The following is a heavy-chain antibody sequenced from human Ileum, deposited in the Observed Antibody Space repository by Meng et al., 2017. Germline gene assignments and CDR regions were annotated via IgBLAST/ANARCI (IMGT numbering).Heavy chain of an antibody. CDR3: ARDHMGSLDY. V-gene: IGHV4-61*08. CDR2: AST. CDR1: GCSVSRAGYQ. D-gene: IGHD1-26*01. J-gene: IGHJ4*02. Sequence: QVPLQESGPGLVRPSETLSLICTVSGCSVSRAGYQWGWIRQPPGKGLEWIGYASTNYNPSLKSRVTISLDTSRNQFSLSLSSVTAADTAAYYCARDHMGSLDYWGQGILVTVSS.